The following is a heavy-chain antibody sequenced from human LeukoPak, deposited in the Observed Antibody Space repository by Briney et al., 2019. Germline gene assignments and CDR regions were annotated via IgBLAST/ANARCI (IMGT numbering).Heavy chain of an antibody. V-gene: IGHV1-2*02. J-gene: IGHJ1*01. Sequence: ASVKVSCKASGYTFTGYYMHWVRQAPGQGLEWMGWINPNSGGTNYAQKFQGRVTMRRDTSISTAYMELSRLRSDDTAVYYCARDTMVRGVMDGFFQHWGQGTLVTVSS. CDR1: GYTFTGYY. CDR2: INPNSGGT. CDR3: ARDTMVRGVMDGFFQH. D-gene: IGHD3-10*01.